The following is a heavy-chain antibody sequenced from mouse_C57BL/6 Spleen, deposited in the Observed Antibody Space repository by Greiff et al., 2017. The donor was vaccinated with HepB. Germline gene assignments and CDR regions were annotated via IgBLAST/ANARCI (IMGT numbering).Heavy chain of an antibody. CDR3: ARGGYSY. CDR2: IDPSDSYT. J-gene: IGHJ4*01. CDR1: GYTFTSYW. D-gene: IGHD2-14*01. Sequence: QVQLQQPGAELVMPGASVKLSCKASGYTFTSYWMHWVKQRPGQGLEWIGEIDPSDSYTNYNQKFKGKSTLTVDKSSSTAYMQLSSLTSEDSAVYYCARGGYSYWGQGTSVTVSS. V-gene: IGHV1-69*01.